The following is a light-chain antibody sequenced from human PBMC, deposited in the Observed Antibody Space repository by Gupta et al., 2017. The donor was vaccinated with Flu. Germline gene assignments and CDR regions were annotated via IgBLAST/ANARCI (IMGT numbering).Light chain of an antibody. CDR3: QQSHSMPPT. Sequence: DIQMTQSPSPLSASVGDRVTITCRASQSIGTNLNWYQQKPGQPPKFLIYATSSLKSGVPSRFSGRGSGTDFTLTISSLQPEDFATYYCQQSHSMPPTFGQGTKLEI. CDR1: QSIGTN. J-gene: IGKJ2*01. V-gene: IGKV1-39*01. CDR2: ATS.